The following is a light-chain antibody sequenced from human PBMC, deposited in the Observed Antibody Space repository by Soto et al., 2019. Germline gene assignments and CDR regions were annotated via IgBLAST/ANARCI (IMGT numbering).Light chain of an antibody. CDR2: GAS. CDR3: QQYGTPPFT. V-gene: IGKV3-20*01. CDR1: ERISSNF. J-gene: IGKJ3*01. Sequence: VLTQSPDTLSLSPGERATLSCRASERISSNFLAWYQQRPGQAPRLLIYGASTRASGIPDRFSGSGSGTDFALTISKLEPEDFAVFYCQQYGTPPFTFGPGTTVEIK.